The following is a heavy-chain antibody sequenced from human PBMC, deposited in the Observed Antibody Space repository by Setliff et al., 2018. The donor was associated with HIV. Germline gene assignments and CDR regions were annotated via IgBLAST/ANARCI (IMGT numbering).Heavy chain of an antibody. Sequence: PSETLSLTCTVSGGSISSYYWSWIRQPAGKGLEWIGRIYNSGSTIYNPSLKSRVTISVDTPKNQFSLILSSVTAADTAVYYCARAEMATIVAFDIWGQGTMVTVSS. CDR2: IYNSGST. CDR1: GGSISSYY. CDR3: ARAEMATIVAFDI. D-gene: IGHD5-12*01. V-gene: IGHV4-4*07. J-gene: IGHJ3*02.